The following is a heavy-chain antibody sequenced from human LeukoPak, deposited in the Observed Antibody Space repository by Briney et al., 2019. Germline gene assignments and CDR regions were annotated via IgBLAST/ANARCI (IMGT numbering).Heavy chain of an antibody. D-gene: IGHD1-26*01. CDR2: ISSSSSYI. CDR3: ARDSGDSGSYRYYYYGMDV. Sequence: GGSLRLSCAASGFTSSSYSMNWVRQAPGKGLEWVSCISSSSSYIYYADSVKGRFTISRDNAKNSLYLQMNSLRAEDTAVYYCARDSGDSGSYRYYYYGMDVWGQGTTVTVSS. V-gene: IGHV3-21*01. CDR1: GFTSSSYS. J-gene: IGHJ6*02.